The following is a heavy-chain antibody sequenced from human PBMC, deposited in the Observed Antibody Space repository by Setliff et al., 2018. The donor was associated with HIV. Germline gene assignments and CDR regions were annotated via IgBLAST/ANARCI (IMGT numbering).Heavy chain of an antibody. D-gene: IGHD1-26*01. Sequence: SETLSLTCTVSGGSITGHYWSWIRQPPGKGLEWIGYIHYSGSSNYNPSLKSRVTISVDTSKNQFSLRLNSVTAADTAVYYCARASVGATGLYAFEIWGQGTMVTVSS. CDR3: ARASVGATGLYAFEI. J-gene: IGHJ3*02. CDR2: IHYSGSS. V-gene: IGHV4-59*08. CDR1: GGSITGHY.